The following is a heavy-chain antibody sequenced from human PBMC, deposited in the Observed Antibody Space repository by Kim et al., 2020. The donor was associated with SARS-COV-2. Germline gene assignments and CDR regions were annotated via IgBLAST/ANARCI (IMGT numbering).Heavy chain of an antibody. Sequence: GGSLRLSCAASGFTFSSYSMNWVRQAPGKGLEWVSSISSSSSYIYYADSVKGRFTISRDNAKNSLYLQMNSLRAEDTAVYYCARPRFTRRLGSGSYHYYYGMDVWGQGTTVTVSS. CDR3: ARPRFTRRLGSGSYHYYYGMDV. D-gene: IGHD3-10*01. J-gene: IGHJ6*02. CDR2: ISSSSSYI. V-gene: IGHV3-21*01. CDR1: GFTFSSYS.